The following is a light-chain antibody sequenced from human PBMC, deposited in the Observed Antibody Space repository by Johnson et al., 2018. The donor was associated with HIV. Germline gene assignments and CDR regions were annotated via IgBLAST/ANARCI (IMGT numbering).Light chain of an antibody. J-gene: IGLJ1*01. V-gene: IGLV1-51*02. CDR2: ENN. CDR3: GPGVSSLRGYV. Sequence: QSVLTQPPSVSAAPGQKVTISCSGSSSNIGNNYVSWYQQLPGTAPKLLIYENNKRPSGIPDRFSGSKSGTSATLGITGLQTGDEADYYCGPGVSSLRGYVVGTGTQVTVL. CDR1: SSNIGNNY.